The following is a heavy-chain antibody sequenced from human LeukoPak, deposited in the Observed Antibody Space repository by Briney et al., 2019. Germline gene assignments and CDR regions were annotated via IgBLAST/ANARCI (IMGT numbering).Heavy chain of an antibody. V-gene: IGHV4-39*07. CDR2: INHSGST. Sequence: SETLSLTCTVSGSSISSSSYYWSWIRQPPGKGLEWIGEINHSGSTNYNPSLKSRVTISVDTSKNQFSLKLSSVTAADTAVYYCARRPIFGVVINAPLGNNWFDPWGQGTLVTVSS. J-gene: IGHJ5*02. CDR1: GSSISSSSYY. CDR3: ARRPIFGVVINAPLGNNWFDP. D-gene: IGHD3-3*01.